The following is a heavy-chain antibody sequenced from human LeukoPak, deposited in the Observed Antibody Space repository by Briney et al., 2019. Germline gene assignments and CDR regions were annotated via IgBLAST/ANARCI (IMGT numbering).Heavy chain of an antibody. J-gene: IGHJ4*02. CDR2: IIYGGST. D-gene: IGHD1-26*01. Sequence: KSSETLSLTCTVSGVSLSSSDDYGGWFRHPPGKGLEWMGAIIYGGSTYYHPSLKSRVTIYMDTSKSQSSLRLTSVTPADPAVNVGAVGVGATTYFWGKGTLVTVSS. CDR3: AVGVGATTYF. CDR1: GVSLSSSDDY. V-gene: IGHV4-39*07.